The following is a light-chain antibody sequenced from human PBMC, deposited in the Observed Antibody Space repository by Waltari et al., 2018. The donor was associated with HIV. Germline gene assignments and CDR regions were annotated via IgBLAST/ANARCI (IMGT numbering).Light chain of an antibody. J-gene: IGKJ2*01. CDR2: DVS. CDR1: QSVTGTY. CDR3: QQYASTPYT. V-gene: IGKV3-20*01. Sequence: EIVLTQSPGTLSLFPGDRVTLSCKASQSVTGTYLAWYHQRPGQAPRLLMFDVSVRATDIPDRFSASGSVTDFTLNISRVEPEDFGLYYCQQYASTPYTFGQGTKLEI.